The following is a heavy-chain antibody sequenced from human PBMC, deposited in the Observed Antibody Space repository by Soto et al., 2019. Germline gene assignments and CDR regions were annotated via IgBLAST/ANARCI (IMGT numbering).Heavy chain of an antibody. V-gene: IGHV3-74*03. CDR1: GFTFGNFW. J-gene: IGHJ5*02. D-gene: IGHD1-26*01. CDR2: IGRDGTDI. CDR3: ARLPWEVAPS. Sequence: GGSLRLSCSDSGFTFGNFWIHWVRQAPGKGLEWVSHIGRDGTDIVYADSVKGRFIISRDNARNTVYLQMNSLEAEDTAVYYCARLPWEVAPSWGQGTLVTVSS.